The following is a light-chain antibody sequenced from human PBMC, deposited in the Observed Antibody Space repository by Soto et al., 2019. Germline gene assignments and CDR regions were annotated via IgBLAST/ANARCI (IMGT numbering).Light chain of an antibody. Sequence: NFMLTQPHSVSESPGKTVTISCTRSSGRIASNYVHWYQQRPGSSPTTVIYEDSQRPSGVPDRFSGSIDSSSNSASLTISGLKPEDEADYYCQSYDTTNWVFGGGTKVTVL. CDR1: SGRIASNY. J-gene: IGLJ3*02. CDR2: EDS. V-gene: IGLV6-57*01. CDR3: QSYDTTNWV.